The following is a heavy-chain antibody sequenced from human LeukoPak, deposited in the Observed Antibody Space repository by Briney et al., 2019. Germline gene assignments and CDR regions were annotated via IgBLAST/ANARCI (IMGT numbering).Heavy chain of an antibody. CDR1: GGSISSSIYY. J-gene: IGHJ6*03. D-gene: IGHD3-10*01. Sequence: PSETLSLTCTVSGGSISSSIYYWGWIRQSPGKGLEWIGSIYYSGSTYYNPSLKSRVTLSVDTSKNQYSLKVTSVTAADTAVYYCARHGPPEKLLWFGELWGYPNKTDYYYYMDVWGKGTTVTISS. V-gene: IGHV4-39*01. CDR2: IYYSGST. CDR3: ARHGPPEKLLWFGELWGYPNKTDYYYYMDV.